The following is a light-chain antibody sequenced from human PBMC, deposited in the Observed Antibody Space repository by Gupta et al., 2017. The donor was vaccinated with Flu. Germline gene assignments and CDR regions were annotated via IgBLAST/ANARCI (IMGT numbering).Light chain of an antibody. CDR3: QQNKNFSSYT. V-gene: IGKV1-5*03. J-gene: IGKJ2*01. CDR2: KDA. Sequence: DIKMAQSPSTLSASVGDRVTITCRASQNINDWLAWYQQKPGKAPKLLIYKDAYLEGGVPSRFSGGGGGRKVSITISSRQQEDFAAYYCQQNKNFSSYTFGQGTQLDIK. CDR1: QNINDW.